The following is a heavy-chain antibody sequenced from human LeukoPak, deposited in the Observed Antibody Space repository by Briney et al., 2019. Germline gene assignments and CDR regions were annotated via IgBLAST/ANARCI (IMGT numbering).Heavy chain of an antibody. Sequence: GESLRLSCVASGFTFGKYWMSWVHQAPGKGLEWVANIKLDGSEKNYVDSVKGRFTISRDNTKNSLYLQMNSLRAEDTAVFYCARDQYDTWSRRGNFDSWGQGTLVIVSS. J-gene: IGHJ4*02. CDR1: GFTFGKYW. CDR2: IKLDGSEK. V-gene: IGHV3-7*03. D-gene: IGHD3-3*01. CDR3: ARDQYDTWSRRGNFDS.